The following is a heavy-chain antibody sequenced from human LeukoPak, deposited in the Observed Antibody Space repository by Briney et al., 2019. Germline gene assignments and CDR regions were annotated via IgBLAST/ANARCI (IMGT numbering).Heavy chain of an antibody. CDR3: ARVRDGYNDAYDI. J-gene: IGHJ3*02. CDR1: GFTFTNYN. Sequence: GASVKVSCKASGFTFTNYNMHWVRQAPGQGLEWMGIINPSGGSTNYAQNFQARVTMTRDTSMSTVYMELSSLRSEDTAVYYCARVRDGYNDAYDIWGQGTMVTVPS. CDR2: INPSGGST. D-gene: IGHD5-24*01. V-gene: IGHV1-46*01.